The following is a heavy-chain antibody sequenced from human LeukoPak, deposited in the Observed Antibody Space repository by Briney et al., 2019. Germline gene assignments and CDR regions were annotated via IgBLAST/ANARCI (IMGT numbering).Heavy chain of an antibody. V-gene: IGHV3-7*01. Sequence: GGSLRLSCAASGFTFSDSWMSWVRQAPGKGLEWVANMNQDGSEKDYVDSVKGRFTISRDNARNSMYLQMGSLRAEDTAVYYCATYTHWVAGDVWGQGTTVTVSS. D-gene: IGHD3-16*01. CDR1: GFTFSDSW. CDR2: MNQDGSEK. J-gene: IGHJ6*02. CDR3: ATYTHWVAGDV.